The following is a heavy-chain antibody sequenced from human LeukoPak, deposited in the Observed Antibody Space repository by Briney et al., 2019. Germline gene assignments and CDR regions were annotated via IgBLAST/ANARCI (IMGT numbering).Heavy chain of an antibody. CDR2: ISWNSGSI. CDR3: AKDITRSGQYYFDY. D-gene: IGHD3-3*01. J-gene: IGHJ4*02. Sequence: GGSLRLSCAASGFTFDDYAMHWVRQAPGKGLEWVSGISWNSGSIGYADSVKGRFTISRDNAKNSLYLQMNSLGAEDTALYYCAKDITRSGQYYFDYWGQGTLVTVSS. V-gene: IGHV3-9*01. CDR1: GFTFDDYA.